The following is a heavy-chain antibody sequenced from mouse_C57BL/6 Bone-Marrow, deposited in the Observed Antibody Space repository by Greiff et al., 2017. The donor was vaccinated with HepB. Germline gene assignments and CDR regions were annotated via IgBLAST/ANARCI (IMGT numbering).Heavy chain of an antibody. CDR1: GYTFTSYW. J-gene: IGHJ2*01. CDR3: APLLRFYFDY. D-gene: IGHD1-1*01. V-gene: IGHV1-64*01. Sequence: QVQLQQPGAELVKPGASVKLSCKASGYTFTSYWMHWVKQRPGQGLEWIGMIHPNSGSTNYNEKFKSKATLTVDESSSTAYMQLSSLTSEDSAVYYCAPLLRFYFDYWGQGTTLTVSS. CDR2: IHPNSGST.